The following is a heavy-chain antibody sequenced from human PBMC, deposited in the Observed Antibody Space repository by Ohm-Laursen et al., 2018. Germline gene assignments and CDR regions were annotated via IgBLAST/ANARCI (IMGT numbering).Heavy chain of an antibody. J-gene: IGHJ3*02. V-gene: IGHV4-4*07. CDR1: GGSICGYY. D-gene: IGHD3-22*01. Sequence: SGTLSLTCTGSGGSICGYYWSWIRPTAGKGLEWIGRIHSSGSTNYNPSLQSRVTMSEDTSKNQFSLRLSSVTAADTAVYYCARVRSGLYRDGSGYYGHAFDIWGQGTMVTVSS. CDR2: IHSSGST. CDR3: ARVRSGLYRDGSGYYGHAFDI.